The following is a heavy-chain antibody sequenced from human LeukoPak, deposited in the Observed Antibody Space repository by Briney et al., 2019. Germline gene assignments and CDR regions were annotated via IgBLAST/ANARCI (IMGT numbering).Heavy chain of an antibody. CDR3: ARKFLGSRGYYFDY. D-gene: IGHD3-10*01. Sequence: ASVRVSCKASGYTFTSYDINWVRQATGQGLEWMGWMNPNTGNTGYAQKFQGRVTMTRDTSISTAYMELSSLRSDDTAVYYCARKFLGSRGYYFDYWGQGTLVTVSS. CDR2: MNPNTGNT. J-gene: IGHJ4*02. V-gene: IGHV1-8*01. CDR1: GYTFTSYD.